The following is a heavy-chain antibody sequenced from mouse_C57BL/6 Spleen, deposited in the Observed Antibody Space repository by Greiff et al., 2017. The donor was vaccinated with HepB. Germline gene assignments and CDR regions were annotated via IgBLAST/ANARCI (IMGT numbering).Heavy chain of an antibody. J-gene: IGHJ2*01. D-gene: IGHD1-1*01. CDR1: GFNIKDDY. Sequence: EVQRVESGAELVRPGASVKLSCTASGFNIKDDYMHWVKQRPEQGLEWIGWIDPENGDTEYASKFQGKATITADTSSNTAYLQLSSLTSEDTAVYYCTTCYYGSRNYWGQGTTLTVSS. CDR3: TTCYYGSRNY. V-gene: IGHV14-4*01. CDR2: IDPENGDT.